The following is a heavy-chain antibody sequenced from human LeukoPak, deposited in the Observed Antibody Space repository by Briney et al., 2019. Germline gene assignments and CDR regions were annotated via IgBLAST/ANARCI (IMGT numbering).Heavy chain of an antibody. V-gene: IGHV4-30-2*01. J-gene: IGHJ6*03. CDR2: IYHSGST. Sequence: PSQTLSLTCAVSGGSISSGGYSWSWIRQPPGKGLEWIGYIYHSGSTYYNPSLKSRVTISVDRSKNQFSLKLSSVTAADTAVYYCASGSGVGYYYYYMDVWGKGTTVTVSS. CDR1: GGSISSGGYS. D-gene: IGHD6-25*01. CDR3: ASGSGVGYYYYYMDV.